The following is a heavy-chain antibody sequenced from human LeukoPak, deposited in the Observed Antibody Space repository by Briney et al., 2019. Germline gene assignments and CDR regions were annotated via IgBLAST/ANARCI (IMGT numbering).Heavy chain of an antibody. Sequence: SETLSLTCTVSGGSISSYYWSWIRQPPGKGLEWIGYIYYSGSTNYNPSLKSRITISVDTSKNQFSLMLSSVTAADTAVCYCARFGITVVRGGKYYFDYWGQGTLVTVSS. CDR3: ARFGITVVRGGKYYFDY. J-gene: IGHJ4*02. V-gene: IGHV4-59*08. D-gene: IGHD3-10*01. CDR2: IYYSGST. CDR1: GGSISSYY.